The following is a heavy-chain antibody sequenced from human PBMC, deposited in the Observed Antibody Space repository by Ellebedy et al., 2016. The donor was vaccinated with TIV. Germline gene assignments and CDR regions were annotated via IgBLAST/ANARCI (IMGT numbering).Heavy chain of an antibody. D-gene: IGHD2-2*01. Sequence: SVKVSXXASGGTFSSYAISWVRQAPGQGLEWMGGIIPIFGTANYAQKFQGRVTITADKSTSTAYMELSSLRSEDTAVYYCATHGDIVVVPAAMVYWGQGTLVTVSS. CDR2: IIPIFGTA. CDR1: GGTFSSYA. J-gene: IGHJ4*02. V-gene: IGHV1-69*06. CDR3: ATHGDIVVVPAAMVY.